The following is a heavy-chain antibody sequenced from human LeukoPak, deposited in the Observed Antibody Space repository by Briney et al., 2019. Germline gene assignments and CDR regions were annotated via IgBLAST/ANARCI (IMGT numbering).Heavy chain of an antibody. CDR1: GFTFSSYS. V-gene: IGHV3-21*01. J-gene: IGHJ3*01. CDR2: ISSSSSYI. CDR3: AKDRSTPDAFDF. D-gene: IGHD2-2*01. Sequence: GGSLRLSCAASGFTFSSYSMNWVRQAPGKGLEWVSSISSSSSYIYYADSVKGRFTISRDNAKNSLYLQMNSLRAEDTAVYYWAKDRSTPDAFDFWGQGTRVTVS.